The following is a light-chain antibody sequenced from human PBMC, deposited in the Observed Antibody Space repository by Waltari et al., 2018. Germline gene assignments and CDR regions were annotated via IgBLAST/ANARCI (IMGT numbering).Light chain of an antibody. CDR1: SGSLSSTSY. CDR3: LLYMGSGIWV. Sequence: QTVVTQEPSLSVSPGGTVTLTCALSSGSLSSTSYASWYQQSPGQTPPTLVYKSSIRSCGVPDRFSGSVLGNKAVLIITGAQAEDESTYYCLLYMGSGIWVFGGGTKLTVL. J-gene: IGLJ3*02. V-gene: IGLV8-61*01. CDR2: KSS.